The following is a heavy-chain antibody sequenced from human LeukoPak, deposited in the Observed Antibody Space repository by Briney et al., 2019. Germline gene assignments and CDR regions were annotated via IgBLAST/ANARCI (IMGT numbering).Heavy chain of an antibody. CDR2: IYHSGST. CDR1: GFSISSGYY. CDR3: ARERSGYSLFDY. J-gene: IGHJ4*02. V-gene: IGHV4-38-2*02. Sequence: SETLSLTCTVSGFSISSGYYWGWIRQPPGKGLEWIGSIYHSGSTYYNPSLKSRVTISVDTSKNQFSLKLSSVTAADTPVYYCARERSGYSLFDYWGRETLVTVSS. D-gene: IGHD3-22*01.